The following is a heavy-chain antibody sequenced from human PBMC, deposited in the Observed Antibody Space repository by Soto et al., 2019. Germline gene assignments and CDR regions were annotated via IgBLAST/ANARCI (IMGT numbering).Heavy chain of an antibody. CDR2: INPLKGDT. CDR1: GYTFSTYG. D-gene: IGHD2-2*01. J-gene: IGHJ3*01. V-gene: IGHV1-18*01. CDR3: ARVKVPAAILGAFDL. Sequence: GASVKVSCKASGYTFSTYGITWVRQAPGQGLDWMGWINPLKGDTNSEARFQDRATMTTDTSTRTAYMELRSLRSDDTAVYYCARVKVPAAILGAFDLWGHGTLVTVS.